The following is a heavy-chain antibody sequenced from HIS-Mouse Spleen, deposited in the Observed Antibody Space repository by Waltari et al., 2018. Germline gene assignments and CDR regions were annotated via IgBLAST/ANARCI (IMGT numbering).Heavy chain of an antibody. CDR2: IYYSGST. D-gene: IGHD6-13*01. V-gene: IGHV4-39*07. Sequence: QLQLQESGPGLVKPSETLSLTCTVPGGSISSISYHRCWIRQPPGKGLEWIGSIYYSGSTYYNPSLKSRVTISVDTSKNQFSLKLSSVTAADTAVYYCAREIPYSSSWYDWYFDLWGRGTLVTVSS. J-gene: IGHJ2*01. CDR3: AREIPYSSSWYDWYFDL. CDR1: GGSISSISYH.